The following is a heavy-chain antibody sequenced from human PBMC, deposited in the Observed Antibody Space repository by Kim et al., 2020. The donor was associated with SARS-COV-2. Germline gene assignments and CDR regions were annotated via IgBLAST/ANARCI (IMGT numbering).Heavy chain of an antibody. V-gene: IGHV4-34*01. CDR3: ARGLGDITMVRGVIIRSYYYYGMDV. Sequence: SETLSLTCAVYGGSFSGYYWSWIRQPPGKGLEWIGEINHSGSTNYNPSLKSRVTISVDTSKNQFSLKLSSVTAADTAVYYCARGLGDITMVRGVIIRSYYYYGMDVWGQGTTVTVSS. J-gene: IGHJ6*02. CDR2: INHSGST. CDR1: GGSFSGYY. D-gene: IGHD3-10*01.